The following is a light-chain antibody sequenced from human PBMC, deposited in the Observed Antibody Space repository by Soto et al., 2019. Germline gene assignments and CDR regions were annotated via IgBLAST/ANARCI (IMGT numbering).Light chain of an antibody. Sequence: DIQMTQSPSTLSASVGDRVIVTCRASQSIVNWLAWYQQKPGKAPKLLISDASKLESGVPSRFSGVGSGTEFTLPISSLQPDDSATYFCQQYNLDPYTFGQGTKLEIK. J-gene: IGKJ2*01. CDR1: QSIVNW. V-gene: IGKV1-5*01. CDR3: QQYNLDPYT. CDR2: DAS.